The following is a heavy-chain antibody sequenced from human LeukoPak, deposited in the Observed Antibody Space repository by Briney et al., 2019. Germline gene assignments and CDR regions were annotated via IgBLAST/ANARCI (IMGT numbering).Heavy chain of an antibody. J-gene: IGHJ3*02. Sequence: GESLKIFCKGSGYSFTSYWIGWVRQMPGKGLEWMGIIYPGDSDTRYSPSFQGQVTTSADKSISTAYLQWSSLKASDTAMYYCARPRESYILDAFDIWGQGTMVTVSS. V-gene: IGHV5-51*01. CDR2: IYPGDSDT. D-gene: IGHD3-16*01. CDR3: ARPRESYILDAFDI. CDR1: GYSFTSYW.